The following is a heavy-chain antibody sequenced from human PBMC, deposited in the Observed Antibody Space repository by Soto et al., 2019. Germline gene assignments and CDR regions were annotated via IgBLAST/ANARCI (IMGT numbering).Heavy chain of an antibody. V-gene: IGHV3-48*02. CDR1: GFTFSIYS. CDR2: ITSDTLTI. D-gene: IGHD1-1*01. J-gene: IGHJ4*02. CDR3: ARSVEGHFDY. Sequence: EVQLVESGGGLVQPGGSLRLSCAASGFTFSIYSMNWVRQAPGKGLEWFSYITSDTLTIKYTDSVKGRFTISRDNAKKSLYLQMNSLRDEDTAVYFCARSVEGHFDYWGQGNVVTVSS.